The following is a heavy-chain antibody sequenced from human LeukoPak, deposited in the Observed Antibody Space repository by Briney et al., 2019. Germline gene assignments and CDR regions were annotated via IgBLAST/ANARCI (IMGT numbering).Heavy chain of an antibody. CDR3: AKGDAHYYFNPFDC. J-gene: IGHJ4*02. CDR2: ISASGGST. Sequence: GGSLRLSCAASGFTFSSYAMSWVRQAPGKGLEWVSAISASGGSTYFADSVKGRFTISRDKANNTVYLQMNSLRAEDTAVYYCAKGDAHYYFNPFDCWGQGTLVTVSS. D-gene: IGHD3-22*01. V-gene: IGHV3-23*01. CDR1: GFTFSSYA.